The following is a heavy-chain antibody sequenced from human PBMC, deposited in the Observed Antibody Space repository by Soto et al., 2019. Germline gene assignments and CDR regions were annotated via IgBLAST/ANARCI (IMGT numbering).Heavy chain of an antibody. D-gene: IGHD2-15*01. CDR1: GFTFSNFG. V-gene: IGHV3-30*18. Sequence: LRLSCVASGFTFSNFGMHWVRQAPGKGLEWVAGISYDGRSESYVDSVRGRFTLSRDNSKNTLSLQMISLRPEDTGVYYCAKDLDVVMVLSATRGLDVWGQGTTVTVSS. CDR3: AKDLDVVMVLSATRGLDV. CDR2: ISYDGRSE. J-gene: IGHJ6*02.